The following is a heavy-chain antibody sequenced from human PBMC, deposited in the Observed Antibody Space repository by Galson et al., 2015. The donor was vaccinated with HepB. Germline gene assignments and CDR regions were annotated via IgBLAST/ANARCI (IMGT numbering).Heavy chain of an antibody. J-gene: IGHJ6*03. D-gene: IGHD2-2*01. Sequence: SETLSLTCAVYGGSFSDYSWNWIRQPPGKGLEWVGEISHSGNTNYNPSLKSRVSISVDTSKDQFSLHLNSVTAADTAVYYCARRARGKPLYQLARRQYYYYYKDVGAKGTTVTVSS. CDR2: ISHSGNT. V-gene: IGHV4-34*01. CDR1: GGSFSDYS. CDR3: ARRARGKPLYQLARRQYYYYYKDV.